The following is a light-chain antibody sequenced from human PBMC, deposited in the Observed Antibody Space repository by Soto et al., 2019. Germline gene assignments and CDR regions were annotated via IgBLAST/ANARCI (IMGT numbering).Light chain of an antibody. CDR1: SNDVGGYNF. V-gene: IGLV2-8*01. CDR3: SSYAGNNIYYV. J-gene: IGLJ1*01. Sequence: QSVLTQPPSASGSPGQSVTISCTGTSNDVGGYNFVSWYQQHPGKAPKLMIFEFSKRPSGVPDRFSGSKSGSTASLTVSGLQAEDEADYYCSSYAGNNIYYVFGTGTK. CDR2: EFS.